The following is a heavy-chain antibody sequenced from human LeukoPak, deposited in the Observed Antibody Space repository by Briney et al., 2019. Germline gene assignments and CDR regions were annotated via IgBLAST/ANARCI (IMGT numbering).Heavy chain of an antibody. J-gene: IGHJ4*02. D-gene: IGHD1-26*01. V-gene: IGHV3-30-3*01. CDR2: ISYDGSNK. Sequence: PGRSPRLSCAASGFTFSSYAMHWVRQAPGKGLEWVAVISYDGSNKYYADSVKGRFTISRDNSKNTLYLQMNSLRAEDTAVYYCARDTEDIVGATYYFDYWGQGTLVTVSS. CDR1: GFTFSSYA. CDR3: ARDTEDIVGATYYFDY.